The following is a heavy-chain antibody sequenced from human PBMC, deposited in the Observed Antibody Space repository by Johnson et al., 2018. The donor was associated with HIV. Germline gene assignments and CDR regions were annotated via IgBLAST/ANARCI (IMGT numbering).Heavy chain of an antibody. D-gene: IGHD6-6*01. Sequence: QVQLVESGGGVVRPGGSLRLSCAASGFTFSSYGMHWVRQAPGTGLEWVAFIRYDGSNKYYADSVQARFTIYNDNSKNTLYLQMNSLRAEDTAVYYCARGEEEQLGDAFDIWGQGTMVTVSS. V-gene: IGHV3-30*02. CDR3: ARGEEEQLGDAFDI. CDR2: IRYDGSNK. J-gene: IGHJ3*02. CDR1: GFTFSSYG.